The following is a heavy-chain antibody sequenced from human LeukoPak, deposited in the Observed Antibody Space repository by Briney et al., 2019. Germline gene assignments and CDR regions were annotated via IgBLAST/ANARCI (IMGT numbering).Heavy chain of an antibody. J-gene: IGHJ5*02. CDR2: IYYSGST. D-gene: IGHD2-15*01. Sequence: SETLSLTCTVSGGSISSYYWSWIRQPPGKGLEWIGYIYYSGSTNYNPSLKSRVTISVDTSKNQFSLKLSSVTAADTAVYYCARGYGYCSGGSCWGRVDPWGQGTLVTVSS. CDR3: ARGYGYCSGGSCWGRVDP. V-gene: IGHV4-59*01. CDR1: GGSISSYY.